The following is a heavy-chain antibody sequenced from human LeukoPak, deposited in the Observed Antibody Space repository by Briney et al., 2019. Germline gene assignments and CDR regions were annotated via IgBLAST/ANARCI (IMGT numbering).Heavy chain of an antibody. J-gene: IGHJ4*02. CDR2: IIPIFGTA. V-gene: IGHV1-69*13. D-gene: IGHD2-15*01. CDR3: ARGHYGYCSGGSCYYDY. Sequence: GASVKVSCKASGGTFSSYAISWVRQAPGQGLEWMGGIIPIFGTANYAQKFQGRVTITADESTSTAYMELSSLRSEDTAVYYCARGHYGYCSGGSCYYDYWGQGTLVTVSS. CDR1: GGTFSSYA.